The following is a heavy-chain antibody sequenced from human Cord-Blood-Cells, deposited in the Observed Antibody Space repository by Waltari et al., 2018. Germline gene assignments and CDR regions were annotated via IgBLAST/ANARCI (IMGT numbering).Heavy chain of an antibody. D-gene: IGHD2-15*01. V-gene: IGHV1-24*01. J-gene: IGHJ4*02. CDR1: GYTLTELS. CDR3: AAEYCSGGSCEYYFDY. Sequence: QVQLVQSGAEVKKPGASVKVSCKVSGYTLTELSMHWVRQAPGKGLEWMGCFDPEEGERIYAQKYQDRVTMTDETATDTAYIELSSLRSEDTAVYYCAAEYCSGGSCEYYFDYWGQGTLVTVSS. CDR2: FDPEEGER.